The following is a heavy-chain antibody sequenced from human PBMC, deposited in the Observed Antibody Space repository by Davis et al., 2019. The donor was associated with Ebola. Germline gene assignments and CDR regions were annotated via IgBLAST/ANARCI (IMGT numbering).Heavy chain of an antibody. CDR2: ISYDGSNK. Sequence: GESLKISCAASGFTFSSYAMHWVRQAPGKGLEWVAVISYDGSNKYYADSVKGRFTISRDNSKNTLYLQMNSLRAEDTAVYYCARDLRLDDYYYGMDVWGQGTTVTVSS. D-gene: IGHD1-1*01. J-gene: IGHJ6*02. CDR1: GFTFSSYA. V-gene: IGHV3-30*04. CDR3: ARDLRLDDYYYGMDV.